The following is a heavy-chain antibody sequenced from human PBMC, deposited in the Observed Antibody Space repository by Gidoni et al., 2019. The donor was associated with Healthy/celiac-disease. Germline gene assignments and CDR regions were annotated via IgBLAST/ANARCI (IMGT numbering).Heavy chain of an antibody. CDR3: ASYQTHYCTNGVCGVGNRRHYYYYYGMDV. Sequence: QVQLQQWGAGLLKPSETLSLTCAVYGGSFIGYYWSWIRQPPVQGLEWIGEINHSGSTNYNPSLKSRVTISVDTSKNQFSLKLSSVTAADTAVYYCASYQTHYCTNGVCGVGNRRHYYYYYGMDVWGQGTTVTVSS. CDR1: GGSFIGYY. V-gene: IGHV4-34*01. CDR2: INHSGST. J-gene: IGHJ6*02. D-gene: IGHD2-8*01.